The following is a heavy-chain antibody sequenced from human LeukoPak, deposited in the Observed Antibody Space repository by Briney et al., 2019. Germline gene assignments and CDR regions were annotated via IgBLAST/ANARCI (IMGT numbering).Heavy chain of an antibody. J-gene: IGHJ3*02. CDR3: ATGVGATTFVAFDI. CDR2: ISWNSGSI. Sequence: LSLTCTVSGDSVTTYYWSWVRQAPGKGLEWVSGISWNSGSIGYADSVKGRFTISRDNAKNSLYLQMNSLRPEDTALYYCATGVGATTFVAFDIWGQGTMVTVSS. D-gene: IGHD1-26*01. CDR1: GDSVTTYY. V-gene: IGHV3-9*01.